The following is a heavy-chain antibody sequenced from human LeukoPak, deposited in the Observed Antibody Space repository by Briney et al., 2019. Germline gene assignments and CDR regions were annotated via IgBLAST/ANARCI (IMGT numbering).Heavy chain of an antibody. CDR3: ARDLPAGMAARPPYQLDY. Sequence: ASVKVSCEASDHTFTTYGITWVRQVPGQGLEWMGWISVYNGDTKYAQKFQGRVTLTTETSTSTAYMELRSLKSDDTAVYYCARDLPAGMAARPPYQLDYWGQGTRVTVSS. CDR2: ISVYNGDT. V-gene: IGHV1-18*01. J-gene: IGHJ4*02. D-gene: IGHD6-6*01. CDR1: DHTFTTYG.